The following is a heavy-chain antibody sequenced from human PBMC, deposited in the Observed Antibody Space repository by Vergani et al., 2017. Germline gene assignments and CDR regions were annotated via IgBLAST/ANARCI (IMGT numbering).Heavy chain of an antibody. V-gene: IGHV3-21*01. Sequence: EVQLVESGGGLVKPGGSLRLSCAASGFTFSSYSMNWVRQAPGKGLEWVSSISSSSSYIYYADSVKGRFTISRDNAKNSLYLQMNSLRADDTAVYYCARDRGAAAGDFDYWGQGTLVTVSS. CDR2: ISSSSSYI. CDR3: ARDRGAAAGDFDY. D-gene: IGHD6-13*01. CDR1: GFTFSSYS. J-gene: IGHJ4*02.